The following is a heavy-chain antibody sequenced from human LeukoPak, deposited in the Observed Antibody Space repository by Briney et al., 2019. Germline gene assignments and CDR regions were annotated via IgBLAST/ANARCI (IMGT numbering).Heavy chain of an antibody. CDR1: GFTFVDYA. J-gene: IGHJ4*02. Sequence: GGSLRLSCTASGFTFVDYAMSWVRQAPGKGLEWVGFIRSKAYGGTTEYAAYVKGRFTISKDDSKSIAYLQMTSLKTEDTAVYYCTRAPLYCSGGSCQRPIDCWGQGTLVTVSS. CDR3: TRAPLYCSGGSCQRPIDC. D-gene: IGHD2-15*01. V-gene: IGHV3-49*04. CDR2: IRSKAYGGTT.